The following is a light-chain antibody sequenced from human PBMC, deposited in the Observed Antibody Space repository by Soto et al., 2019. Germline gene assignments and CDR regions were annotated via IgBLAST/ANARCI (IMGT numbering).Light chain of an antibody. J-gene: IGKJ4*01. CDR2: DAS. CDR1: QSISSW. V-gene: IGKV1-33*01. Sequence: DIQMTQSPSTLSASVGDRVTITCRASQSISSWLAWYQQKPGKAPKLLIYDASNLERGVPSRFSGSGSGTDFTFTISSLQAEDTATYYCQQYDDIPPMTFGGGTKVDI. CDR3: QQYDDIPPMT.